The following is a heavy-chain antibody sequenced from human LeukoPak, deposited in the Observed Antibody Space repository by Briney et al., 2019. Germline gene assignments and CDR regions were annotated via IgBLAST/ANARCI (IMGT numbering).Heavy chain of an antibody. D-gene: IGHD2-15*01. CDR3: ARDLLLDY. V-gene: IGHV3-48*02. Sequence: GGSLRLSCADSGFTFSTYSMTWVRQAPGKGLEWVSYITSSSSTIYYADSVRGRFTISRDNAKNSLYLQMNSLRDEDTAVYYCARDLLLDYWGQGTLVTVSS. CDR1: GFTFSTYS. CDR2: ITSSSSTI. J-gene: IGHJ4*02.